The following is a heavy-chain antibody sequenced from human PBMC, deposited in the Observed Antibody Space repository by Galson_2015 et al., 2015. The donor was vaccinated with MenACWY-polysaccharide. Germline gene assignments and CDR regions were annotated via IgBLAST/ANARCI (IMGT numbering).Heavy chain of an antibody. V-gene: IGHV1-18*01. CDR3: SRVIPYYEATIHYYVVDY. Sequence: SVKVSCKASGYTFTNYGINWVRQAPGQGLEWVGWISAYNGDTNYAQRFQGRVTMTTETSTNTAYLELRGLRSDDTAVYYCSRVIPYYEATIHYYVVDYWGQGTPGTVSS. CDR1: GYTFTNYG. D-gene: IGHD3-10*02. CDR2: ISAYNGDT. J-gene: IGHJ4*02.